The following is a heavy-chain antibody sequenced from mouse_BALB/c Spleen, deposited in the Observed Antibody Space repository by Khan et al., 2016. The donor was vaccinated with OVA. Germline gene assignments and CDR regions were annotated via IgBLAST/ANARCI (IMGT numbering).Heavy chain of an antibody. J-gene: IGHJ2*01. D-gene: IGHD1-1*01. V-gene: IGHV1-20*02. CDR1: GYSFTGYF. CDR3: ARSCRSNFDY. Sequence: VQLKESGPELVKPGASVKISCKASGYSFTGYFMNWVMQSHGKSLEWIGRINPHIGETFYNQKFKDKATLTVDESSSTAHMALRSLASEDSAVYNCARSCRSNFDYWGQGTTLTVSS. CDR2: INPHIGET.